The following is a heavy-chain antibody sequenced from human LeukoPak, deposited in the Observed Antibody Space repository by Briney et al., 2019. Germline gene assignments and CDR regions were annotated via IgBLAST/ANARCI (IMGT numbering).Heavy chain of an antibody. CDR2: ISSSGSST. D-gene: IGHD6-13*01. CDR3: SKGPEYSSTWKVFHF. CDR1: GFAFSGYG. Sequence: GGSLRLSCAASGFAFSGYGMSWVRQAPGKGLEWVSGISSSGSSTYYADSVKGRFTISRDNSENTLYLQMNGLRGEDTAIYFCSKGPEYSSTWKVFHFWGQGTLVTVSS. J-gene: IGHJ4*02. V-gene: IGHV3-23*01.